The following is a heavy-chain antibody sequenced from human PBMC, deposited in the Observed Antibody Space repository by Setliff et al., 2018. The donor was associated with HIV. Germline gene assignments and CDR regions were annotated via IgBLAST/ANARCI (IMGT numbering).Heavy chain of an antibody. CDR2: IFPRDPET. Sequence: GASLKISCKASGYSFPNDWIGWVRQKPGKGLEWVAIIFPRDPETSSSPSFEGQVTSSVDRSLNTVYLQWSRLRASDSAIYYCTRHPLRPGIAGYFYFVDVWGTGTTVTVSS. CDR3: TRHPLRPGIAGYFYFVDV. J-gene: IGHJ6*03. V-gene: IGHV5-51*01. CDR1: GYSFPNDW. D-gene: IGHD3-9*01.